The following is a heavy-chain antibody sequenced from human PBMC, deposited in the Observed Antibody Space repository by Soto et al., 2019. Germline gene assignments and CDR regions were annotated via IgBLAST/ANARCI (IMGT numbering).Heavy chain of an antibody. V-gene: IGHV6-1*01. J-gene: IGHJ4*02. Sequence: PSQTLSLTCAISGNSVSSDSFDWNWIRLSPSRGLEWLGRTYYRSKWYYDYAVSVKSRITIIPDTSRNQFSLQLNSVTPDDTAVYFCARSERERLVNREYFDYWGQGTQVTVSS. CDR2: TYYRSKWYY. CDR3: ARSERERLVNREYFDY. CDR1: GNSVSSDSFD. D-gene: IGHD3-9*01.